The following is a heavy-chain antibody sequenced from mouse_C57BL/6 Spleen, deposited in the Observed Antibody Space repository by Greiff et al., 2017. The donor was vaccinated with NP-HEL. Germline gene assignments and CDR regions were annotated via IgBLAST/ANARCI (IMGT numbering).Heavy chain of an antibody. CDR1: GYSFTDYN. J-gene: IGHJ4*01. CDR3: ARSTGTDIYYYAMDY. CDR2: INPNYGTT. V-gene: IGHV1-39*01. Sequence: EVQLQQSVPELVKPGASVKISCKASGYSFTDYNMNWVKQSNGKSLEWIGVINPNYGTTSYNQKFKGKATLTVDQSSSTAYMQLNSLTSEDSAVYYCARSTGTDIYYYAMDYWGQGTSVTVSS. D-gene: IGHD4-1*02.